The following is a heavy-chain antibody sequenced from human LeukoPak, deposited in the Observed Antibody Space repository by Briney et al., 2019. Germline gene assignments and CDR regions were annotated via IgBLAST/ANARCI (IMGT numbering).Heavy chain of an antibody. CDR1: GYTFTGYY. CDR2: INPNSGGT. CDR3: ARDLRYYDSSGYYSTNSFDY. D-gene: IGHD3-22*01. J-gene: IGHJ4*02. V-gene: IGHV1-2*04. Sequence: ASVKVSCKASGYTFTGYYMHWVRQAPGQGLEWMGWINPNSGGTNYAQKFQGWVTMTRDTSISTAYMELSRLRSDDTAVYYCARDLRYYDSSGYYSTNSFDYWGQGTLVTVSS.